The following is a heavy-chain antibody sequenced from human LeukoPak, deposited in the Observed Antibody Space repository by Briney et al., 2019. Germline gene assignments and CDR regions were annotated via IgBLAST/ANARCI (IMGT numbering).Heavy chain of an antibody. J-gene: IGHJ4*02. CDR2: INWNGGST. Sequence: GGSLRLSCAASGFTFDDYGMSWVRQAPGKGLEWVSGINWNGGSTGYADSVKGRFTISRDNAKNSLYLQMNSLRAEDTALYYCARDLRASESSGSIDYWGQGTLVTVSS. CDR1: GFTFDDYG. D-gene: IGHD6-19*01. CDR3: ARDLRASESSGSIDY. V-gene: IGHV3-20*04.